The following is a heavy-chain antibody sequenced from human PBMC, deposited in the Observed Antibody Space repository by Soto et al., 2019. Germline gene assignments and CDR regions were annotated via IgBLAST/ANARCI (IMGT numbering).Heavy chain of an antibody. Sequence: SETLSLTCTFSGYSISSNNNYWSWIRQPPGEGLEWIGFISYSGTTSYSPSLKSRVAISLDTSKNQFSLKLSSVTAADTAVYYCARASPVVTDVWGQGTTVTVSS. CDR2: ISYSGTT. D-gene: IGHD5-18*01. CDR1: GYSISSNNNY. J-gene: IGHJ6*02. CDR3: ARASPVVTDV. V-gene: IGHV4-30-4*01.